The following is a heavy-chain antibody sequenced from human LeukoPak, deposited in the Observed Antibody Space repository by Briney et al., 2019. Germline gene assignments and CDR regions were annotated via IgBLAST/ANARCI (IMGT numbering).Heavy chain of an antibody. Sequence: PGGSLRLSCAASGFTFSSYAMSWVRQAPGKGLEWVAFIRYDGSNKYYADSVKGRFTISRDNSKNTLYLQMNSLRAEDTAVYYCAKGGTTYCGGDCYRFDYWGQGNMVTVSS. CDR3: AKGGTTYCGGDCYRFDY. D-gene: IGHD2-21*01. J-gene: IGHJ4*02. V-gene: IGHV3-30*02. CDR1: GFTFSSYA. CDR2: IRYDGSNK.